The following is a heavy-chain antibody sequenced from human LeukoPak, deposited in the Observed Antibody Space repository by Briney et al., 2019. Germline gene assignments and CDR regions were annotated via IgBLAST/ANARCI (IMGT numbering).Heavy chain of an antibody. D-gene: IGHD2-2*01. Sequence: PSETLSLTCAVYGGSFSGYYWSWIRQPPGKGLEWIGEINHSGSTNYNPSLKSRVTISVDTSKNQFSLKLSSVTAADTAVYYCARAVGYCSSTSCLGDAFDIWGQGTMVTVSS. CDR3: ARAVGYCSSTSCLGDAFDI. J-gene: IGHJ3*02. CDR2: INHSGST. V-gene: IGHV4-34*01. CDR1: GGSFSGYY.